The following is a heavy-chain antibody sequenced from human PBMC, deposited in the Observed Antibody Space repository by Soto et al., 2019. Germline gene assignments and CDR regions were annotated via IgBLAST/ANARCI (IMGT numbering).Heavy chain of an antibody. V-gene: IGHV2-70*01. CDR1: GFSPRTSGMC. Sequence: GSGPTLGDPPQAPTTALTFSGFSPRTSGMCVSWIRQPPGKALEWLALIDWDDDKYYSTSLKTRLTISKDTSKNQVVLTMTNMDPVDTATYYCARAMTTVTRDGMDVWGQGTTVTVSS. J-gene: IGHJ6*02. CDR2: IDWDDDK. CDR3: ARAMTTVTRDGMDV. D-gene: IGHD4-17*01.